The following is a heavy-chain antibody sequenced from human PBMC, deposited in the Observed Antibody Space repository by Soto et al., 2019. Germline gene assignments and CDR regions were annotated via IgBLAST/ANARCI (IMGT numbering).Heavy chain of an antibody. CDR1: GGSISSGGYY. J-gene: IGHJ6*02. V-gene: IGHV4-31*03. Sequence: NPSETLSLTCTVSGGSISSGGYYWSWIRQHPGKGLEWIGYIYYSGSTYYNPYLKSRVTISVDTSKNQFSLKLSSVTAADTAVYYCARGLTVTTRGMDVWGQGTTVTVSS. CDR2: IYYSGST. D-gene: IGHD4-17*01. CDR3: ARGLTVTTRGMDV.